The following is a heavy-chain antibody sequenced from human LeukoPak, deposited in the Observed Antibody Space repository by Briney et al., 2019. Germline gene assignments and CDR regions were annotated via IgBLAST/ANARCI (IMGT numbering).Heavy chain of an antibody. CDR2: ISYDGSNK. V-gene: IGHV3-30*18. J-gene: IGHJ4*02. Sequence: GGSLRLSCAASGFTFSSYGMHWVRQAPGKGLEWVAVISYDGSNKYYADSVKGRFTISRDNSKNTLYLQMNSLRAEDTAVCYCAKAYYYDSSTTFDYWGQGTLVTVSS. CDR3: AKAYYYDSSTTFDY. CDR1: GFTFSSYG. D-gene: IGHD3-22*01.